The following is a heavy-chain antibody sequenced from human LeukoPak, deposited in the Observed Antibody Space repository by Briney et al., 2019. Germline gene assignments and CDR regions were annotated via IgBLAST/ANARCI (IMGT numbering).Heavy chain of an antibody. V-gene: IGHV1-69*01. Sequence: GSSVKVSCKASGGIFSSYAISWVRQAPGQGLEWMGGIIPIFGTANYAQKFQGRVTITADESTSTAYMELSSLRSEDTAVYYCARVLDSSSWYSDYWGQGTLVTVSS. CDR2: IIPIFGTA. CDR3: ARVLDSSSWYSDY. J-gene: IGHJ4*02. CDR1: GGIFSSYA. D-gene: IGHD6-13*01.